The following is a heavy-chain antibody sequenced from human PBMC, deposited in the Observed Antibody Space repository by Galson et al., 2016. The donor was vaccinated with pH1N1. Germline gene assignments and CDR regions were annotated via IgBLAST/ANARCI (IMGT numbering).Heavy chain of an antibody. CDR2: IHTTTGDP. CDR1: GYTFASYA. CDR3: ARESYRCSGGSCYSDS. J-gene: IGHJ4*02. D-gene: IGHD2-15*01. Sequence: SVKVSCKASGYTFASYAINWVRQVPGQGLEWMGWIHTTTGDPSYGQGFTGRFVFSLDTSVTTAYLQISSLKTEDAAVYYCARESYRCSGGSCYSDSWGQGTLVIVSS. V-gene: IGHV7-4-1*02.